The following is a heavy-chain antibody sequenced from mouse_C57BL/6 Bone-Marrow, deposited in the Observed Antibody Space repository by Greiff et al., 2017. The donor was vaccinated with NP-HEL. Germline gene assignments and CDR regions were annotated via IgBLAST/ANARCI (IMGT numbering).Heavy chain of an antibody. CDR3: AKNSHYYGSSYWYFDV. CDR1: GFSLTSSG. J-gene: IGHJ1*03. V-gene: IGHV2-5*01. CDR2: IWRGGST. Sequence: VQVVESGPGLVQPSQSLSITCTVSGFSLTSSGVHWVRQSPGKGLEWLGVIWRGGSTDYNAAFMSRLSITKDNSKSQVFFKMNSLQADDTAIYYCAKNSHYYGSSYWYFDVWGTGTTVTVSS. D-gene: IGHD1-1*01.